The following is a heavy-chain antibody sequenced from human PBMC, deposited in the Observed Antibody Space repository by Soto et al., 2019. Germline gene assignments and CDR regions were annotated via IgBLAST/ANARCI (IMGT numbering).Heavy chain of an antibody. CDR2: IYSGGST. CDR1: GFTVSSNY. CDR3: ARAPYYDSSGYLASYGMDV. J-gene: IGHJ6*02. D-gene: IGHD3-22*01. Sequence: EVQLVESGGGLVQPGGSLRLSCAASGFTVSSNYMSWVRQAPGKGLEWVSVIYSGGSTYYADSVKGRFTISRHNSKNTLELQMNSLRAEDTAVYYCARAPYYDSSGYLASYGMDVWGQGTTVTVSS. V-gene: IGHV3-53*04.